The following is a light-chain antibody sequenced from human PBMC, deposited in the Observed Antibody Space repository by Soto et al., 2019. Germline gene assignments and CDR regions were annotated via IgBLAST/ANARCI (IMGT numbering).Light chain of an antibody. CDR3: QQHNSYWT. Sequence: TCRASQGIRDDLGWYQQKPGKAPKLLIYAASSLQSGVPSRFSGSGSGTEFTLTISSLQPDDFATYYCQQHNSYWTFGQGTKVDI. J-gene: IGKJ1*01. CDR2: AAS. CDR1: QGIRDD. V-gene: IGKV1-17*01.